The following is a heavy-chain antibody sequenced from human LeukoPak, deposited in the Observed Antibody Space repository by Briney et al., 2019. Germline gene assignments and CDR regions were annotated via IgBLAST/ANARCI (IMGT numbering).Heavy chain of an antibody. J-gene: IGHJ3*02. CDR3: AKGLRYFDWLLTADAFDI. D-gene: IGHD3-9*01. CDR2: ISSSSSYI. Sequence: GGSLRLSCAASGFTFSSYSMNWVRQAPGKGLEWVSSISSSSSYIYYADSVKGRFTISRDNSKNTLYLQMNSLRAEDTAVYYCAKGLRYFDWLLTADAFDIWGQGTMVTVSS. V-gene: IGHV3-21*04. CDR1: GFTFSSYS.